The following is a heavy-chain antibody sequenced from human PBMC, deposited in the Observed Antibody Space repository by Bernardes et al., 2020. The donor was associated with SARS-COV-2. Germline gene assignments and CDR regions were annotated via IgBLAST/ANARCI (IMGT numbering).Heavy chain of an antibody. Sequence: GSLSLSCIASGFTLNRHAMHWVRPAPGKGLKYVAGISSGGVSTTYADSVKGRVTISRDNFKNTLYLQMGSLRPEDTAVYYCARADFSGWDPDYGLDVWGQGTTVTVSS. D-gene: IGHD6-19*01. J-gene: IGHJ6*02. CDR3: ARADFSGWDPDYGLDV. CDR1: GFTLNRHA. V-gene: IGHV3-64*02. CDR2: ISSGGVST.